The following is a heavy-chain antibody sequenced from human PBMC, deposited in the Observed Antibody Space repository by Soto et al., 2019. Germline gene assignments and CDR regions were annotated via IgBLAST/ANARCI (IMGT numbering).Heavy chain of an antibody. CDR1: GFTFGDYA. J-gene: IGHJ6*03. CDR2: IRSKAYGGTT. Sequence: GGSLRLSCTASGFTFGDYAMSWFRQAPGKGLEWVGFIRSKAYGGTTEYAASVKGRFTISRDDSKSIAYLQMNSLKTEDTAVYYCTRDRGLRVFYYYYYMDVWGKGTTVTVSS. CDR3: TRDRGLRVFYYYYYMDV. D-gene: IGHD3-10*01. V-gene: IGHV3-49*03.